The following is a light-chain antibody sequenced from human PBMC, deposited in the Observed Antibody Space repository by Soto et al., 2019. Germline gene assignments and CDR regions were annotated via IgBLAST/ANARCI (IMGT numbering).Light chain of an antibody. CDR3: WLSYGVPRPVV. J-gene: IGLJ2*01. Sequence: QAVVTQEPSLTVPPGGTVTLTCDSNTGPVTSNLYPYWFQQKPGQAPRTLIYDTSKKHSWTPARFSGSLLGGKAALTLSGAQPEDEADYYCWLSYGVPRPVVFGGGTKLTVL. CDR1: TGPVTSNLY. V-gene: IGLV7-46*01. CDR2: DTS.